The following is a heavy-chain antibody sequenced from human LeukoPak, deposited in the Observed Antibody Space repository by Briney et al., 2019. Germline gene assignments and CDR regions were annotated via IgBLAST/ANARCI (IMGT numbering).Heavy chain of an antibody. CDR1: GYTFTSYA. Sequence: ASVTVSCTASGYTFTSYAMHWVRQAPGQRLEWMGWINAGNGNTKYSQKFQGRVTITRDTSASTAYMELSSLRSEDTAVYYCARSLGPYGDYIPFDYWGQGALVTVSS. J-gene: IGHJ4*02. CDR2: INAGNGNT. V-gene: IGHV1-3*01. D-gene: IGHD4-17*01. CDR3: ARSLGPYGDYIPFDY.